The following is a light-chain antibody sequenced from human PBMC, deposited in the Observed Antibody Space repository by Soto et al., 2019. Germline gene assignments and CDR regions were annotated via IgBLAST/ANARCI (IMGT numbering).Light chain of an antibody. Sequence: PGGRATLSCRTSHSVDSNLAWYQQKPGQAPRLLIFGASTRATGIPARFSGSGSGTDFTLTIGSLQSEDFAVYYCQQYNNWPLTFGGGTKVDIK. V-gene: IGKV3D-15*01. CDR1: HSVDSN. CDR2: GAS. CDR3: QQYNNWPLT. J-gene: IGKJ4*01.